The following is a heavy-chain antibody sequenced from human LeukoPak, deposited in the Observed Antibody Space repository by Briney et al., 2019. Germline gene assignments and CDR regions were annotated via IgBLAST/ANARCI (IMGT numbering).Heavy chain of an antibody. CDR2: INSDGSST. CDR3: ATGSYSSSWYDFDY. J-gene: IGHJ4*02. D-gene: IGHD6-13*01. CDR1: GFTFSSYW. Sequence: PGGSLRLSCAASGFTFSSYWMHWVRQAPGKGLVWVSRINSDGSSTSYADSVKGRFTISRDNAKNTLYLQMNSLRAEDTAVYYCATGSYSSSWYDFDYWGQGTLVTVSS. V-gene: IGHV3-74*01.